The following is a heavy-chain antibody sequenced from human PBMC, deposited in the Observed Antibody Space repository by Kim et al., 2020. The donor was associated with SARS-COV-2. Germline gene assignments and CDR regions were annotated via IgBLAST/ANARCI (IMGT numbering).Heavy chain of an antibody. V-gene: IGHV3-7*01. CDR2: IKGDGSEK. Sequence: GGSLRLSCAASGFTFSSYWMSWVRQAPGKGLEWVSSIKGDGSEKQYVDSVKGRFIISRDNAKNSLFLQMNSLRAEATAVYYGMRCFLGYWGEGTLVTVS. J-gene: IGHJ4*02. CDR1: GFTFSSYW. CDR3: MRCFLGY.